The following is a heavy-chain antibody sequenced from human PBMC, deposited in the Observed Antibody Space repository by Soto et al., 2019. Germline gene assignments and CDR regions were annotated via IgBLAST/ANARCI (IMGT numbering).Heavy chain of an antibody. V-gene: IGHV1-2*02. CDR1: GYTFTGYY. CDR2: INPKTGDT. CDR3: VTGDHLVR. J-gene: IGHJ4*02. D-gene: IGHD6-6*01. Sequence: SGKVSLKTSGYTFTGYYLNWVRQAPGRGLEWVGWINPKTGDTNNAQKFQGRVTMTTDTSISTGYMELSGLKSDDTAVYYCVTGDHLVRWGQGTRVTVSS.